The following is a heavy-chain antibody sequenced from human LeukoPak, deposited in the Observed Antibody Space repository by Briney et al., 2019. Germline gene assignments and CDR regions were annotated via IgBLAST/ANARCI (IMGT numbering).Heavy chain of an antibody. CDR3: AKQFTIGLYDFDS. J-gene: IGHJ4*02. CDR1: GFTFSSYA. CDR2: ISGSGGST. D-gene: IGHD3-10*01. Sequence: AGGSLRLSCGASGFTFSSYAMSWVRQAPGKGLEWVSSISGSGGSTHYADSVKGRFTIFRDNSKNTLYLQMNSLRAEDTAVYYCAKQFTIGLYDFDSWGQGALVTVSS. V-gene: IGHV3-23*01.